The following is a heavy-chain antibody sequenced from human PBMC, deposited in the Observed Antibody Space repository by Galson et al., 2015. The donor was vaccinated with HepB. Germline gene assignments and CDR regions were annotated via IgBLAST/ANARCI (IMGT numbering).Heavy chain of an antibody. Sequence: SLRLSCAASGFTFSRYSMNWVRQAPGKGLEWVSSISSSSSYIYYADSVKGRFTISRDNAKNSLYLQMNSLRAEDTAVYYCARAGSTITMVQGVIGYWGQGTLVTVSS. D-gene: IGHD3-10*01. CDR1: GFTFSRYS. CDR2: ISSSSSYI. J-gene: IGHJ4*02. CDR3: ARAGSTITMVQGVIGY. V-gene: IGHV3-21*01.